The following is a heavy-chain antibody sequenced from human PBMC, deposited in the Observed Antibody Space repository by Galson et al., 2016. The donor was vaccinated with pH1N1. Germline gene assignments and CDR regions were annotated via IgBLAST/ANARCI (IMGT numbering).Heavy chain of an antibody. CDR2: MNPNNDNT. J-gene: IGHJ4*02. D-gene: IGHD2-15*01. CDR3: ARGGYCSGCTCSDVFDY. V-gene: IGHV1-8*01. CDR1: GYTFTDYD. Sequence: SVKVSCKASGYTFTDYDINWVRQGTGQGLEWMGWMNPNNDNTGYAQKFQGRVPMTRNTSISTAYMERSSLRSEDTAVYYCARGGYCSGCTCSDVFDYWGQGTLVTVS.